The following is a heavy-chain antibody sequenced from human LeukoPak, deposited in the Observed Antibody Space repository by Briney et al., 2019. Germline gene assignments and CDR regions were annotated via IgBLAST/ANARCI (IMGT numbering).Heavy chain of an antibody. V-gene: IGHV4-34*01. J-gene: IGHJ4*02. Sequence: PSETLSLTCAVYGGSFSGYYWTWIRQPPGKGLEWIGEINHGESTNYNPSLKSRVIISVDKSKNQFSLKLTSVTAADTAIFYCASGYFVHTFDFWGQGTLGTVSS. CDR1: GGSFSGYY. D-gene: IGHD3-9*01. CDR3: ASGYFVHTFDF. CDR2: INHGEST.